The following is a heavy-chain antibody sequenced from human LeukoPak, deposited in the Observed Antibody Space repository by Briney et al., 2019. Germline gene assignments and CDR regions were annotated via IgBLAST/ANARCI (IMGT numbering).Heavy chain of an antibody. Sequence: PGGSLRLSCAASGFTFSSYGMHWVRQAPGKGLEWVAFIRYDGSNKYYADSVKGRFTISRDNSKNTLYLQMNSLRAEDTAVNYCAKSWGIQLWTYDYWGQGTLVTVSS. D-gene: IGHD5-18*01. CDR3: AKSWGIQLWTYDY. CDR2: IRYDGSNK. V-gene: IGHV3-30*02. J-gene: IGHJ4*02. CDR1: GFTFSSYG.